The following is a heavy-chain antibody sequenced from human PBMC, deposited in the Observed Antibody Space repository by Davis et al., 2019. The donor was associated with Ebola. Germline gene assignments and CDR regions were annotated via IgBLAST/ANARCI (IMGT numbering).Heavy chain of an antibody. CDR3: ATGGSTSEL. D-gene: IGHD2-2*01. J-gene: IGHJ4*02. Sequence: AASVKVSCKASGYTFITYYMHWVRQAPGQGLEWMGIINPSGGSTNYAQKFQGRVTITADESTSTAYMELTSLRSEDTAVYYCATGGSTSELWGQGTLVTVSS. CDR2: INPSGGST. CDR1: GYTFITYY. V-gene: IGHV1-46*01.